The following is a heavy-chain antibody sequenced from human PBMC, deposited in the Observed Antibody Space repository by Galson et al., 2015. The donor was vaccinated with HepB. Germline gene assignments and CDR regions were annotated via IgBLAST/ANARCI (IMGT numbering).Heavy chain of an antibody. V-gene: IGHV3-33*01. D-gene: IGHD3-22*01. J-gene: IGHJ4*02. CDR1: GFAFSSYG. CDR3: ARDLHYYDSSGYTFDY. CDR2: IWYDGSNK. Sequence: SLRLSCAASGFAFSSYGIHWVRQAPGKGLEWVAFIWYDGSNKYYADSVKGRFTISRDNSKNTLNLQMNSLRAEDTAVYYCARDLHYYDSSGYTFDYWGQGTLVTVSS.